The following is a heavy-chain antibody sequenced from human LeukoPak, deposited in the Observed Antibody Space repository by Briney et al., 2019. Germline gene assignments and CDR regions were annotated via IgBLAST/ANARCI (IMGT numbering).Heavy chain of an antibody. CDR1: GFTFSSYG. CDR2: INHSGST. V-gene: IGHV4-34*01. J-gene: IGHJ5*02. D-gene: IGHD5-18*01. CDR3: ARRNVRIQLWLRSWFDP. Sequence: GSLRLSCAASGFTFSSYGMSWIRQPPGKGLEWIGEINHSGSTNYNPSLKSRVTISVDTSKNQFSLKLSSVTATDTAVYYCARRNVRIQLWLRSWFDPWGQGTLVTVSS.